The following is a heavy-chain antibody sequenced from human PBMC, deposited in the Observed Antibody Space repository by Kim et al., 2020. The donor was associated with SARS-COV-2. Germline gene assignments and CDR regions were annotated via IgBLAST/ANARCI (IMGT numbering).Heavy chain of an antibody. D-gene: IGHD2-2*01. J-gene: IGHJ4*02. Sequence: GGSLRLSCAASGFTFSSYAMHWVRQAPGKGLEWVAVISYDGSNKYYADSVKGRFTISRDNSKNTLYLQMNSLRAEDTAVYYCARGRACSSTSCFYFDYWGQGTLVTVSS. CDR1: GFTFSSYA. V-gene: IGHV3-30-3*01. CDR2: ISYDGSNK. CDR3: ARGRACSSTSCFYFDY.